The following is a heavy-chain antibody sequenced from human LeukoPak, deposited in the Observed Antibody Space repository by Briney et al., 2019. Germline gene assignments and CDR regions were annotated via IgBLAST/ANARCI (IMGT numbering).Heavy chain of an antibody. CDR3: ARGHHTQGYCSGGSCYFESDY. D-gene: IGHD2-15*01. CDR1: GYTFTSYY. CDR2: INPSGGST. V-gene: IGHV1-46*01. Sequence: ASVTVSCKASGYTFTSYYMHWVRQAPGQGLEWMGIINPSGGSTSYAQKFQGRVTMTRDTSTSTVYMELSSLRSEDTAVYYCARGHHTQGYCSGGSCYFESDYWGQGTLVTASS. J-gene: IGHJ4*02.